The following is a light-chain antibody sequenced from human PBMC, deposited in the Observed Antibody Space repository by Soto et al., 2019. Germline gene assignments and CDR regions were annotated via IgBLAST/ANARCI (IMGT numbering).Light chain of an antibody. V-gene: IGKV3-11*01. CDR3: QQHINWPLT. J-gene: IGKJ4*01. CDR2: EAS. CDR1: QTVSSS. Sequence: EIVLTQSPATLSLSPGARATLSCRASQTVSSSLAWYQQKPGQAPRLLIYEASNRATGIPARFSGSGSGADFTITISSLEPEDCALYYGQQHINWPLTFGGGTKVDIK.